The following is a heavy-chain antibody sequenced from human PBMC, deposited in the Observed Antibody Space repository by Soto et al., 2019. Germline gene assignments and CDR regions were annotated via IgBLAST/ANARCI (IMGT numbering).Heavy chain of an antibody. CDR2: IIPIFGTA. Sequence: SVKVSCKASGGTFSSYAISWVQKAPGQGLEWMGGIIPIFGTANYAQKFQGRVTITADESTSTAYMELSSLRSEDTAVYYCASGTYYDFWSGYYLAPPYWGQGTLVTVSP. CDR3: ASGTYYDFWSGYYLAPPY. V-gene: IGHV1-69*13. CDR1: GGTFSSYA. D-gene: IGHD3-3*01. J-gene: IGHJ4*02.